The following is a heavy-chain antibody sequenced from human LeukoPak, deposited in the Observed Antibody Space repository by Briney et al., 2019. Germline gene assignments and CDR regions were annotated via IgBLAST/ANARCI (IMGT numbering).Heavy chain of an antibody. CDR2: ISYDGSNK. CDR1: GFTFSSYE. Sequence: GGSLRLSCAASGFTFSSYEMHWVRQAPGKGLEWVAVISYDGSNKYYADSVKGRFTISRDNSKNTLYLQMNSLRAEDTAVYYCARDRLLWFGEFPARHLSYYYYYGMDVWGQGTTVTVSS. J-gene: IGHJ6*02. D-gene: IGHD3-10*01. V-gene: IGHV3-30-3*01. CDR3: ARDRLLWFGEFPARHLSYYYYYGMDV.